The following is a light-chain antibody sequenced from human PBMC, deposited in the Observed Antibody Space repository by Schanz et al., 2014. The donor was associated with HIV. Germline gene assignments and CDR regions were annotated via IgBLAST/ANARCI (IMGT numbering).Light chain of an antibody. V-gene: IGLV2-11*01. J-gene: IGLJ3*02. CDR2: DVT. CDR3: CSGSDNFAV. CDR1: SSDVGSYNL. Sequence: QSALTQPPSASGSPGQSVTISCTGTSSDVGSYNLVSWYQQHPGKAPKLIIYDVTYRPSGVSARFSGSKSGNTASLTISGLQPEDEGTYYCCSGSDNFAVFGGGTKLTVL.